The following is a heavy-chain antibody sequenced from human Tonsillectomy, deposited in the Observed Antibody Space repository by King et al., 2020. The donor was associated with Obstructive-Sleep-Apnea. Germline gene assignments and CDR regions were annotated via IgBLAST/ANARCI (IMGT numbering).Heavy chain of an antibody. CDR2: INPNSGGT. CDR1: GYTFTDYY. V-gene: IGHV1-2*02. Sequence: QGQLVQSGAEVKKPGASVKVSCKASGYTFTDYYMHWVRQAPGQGLEWMGWINPNSGGTNYAQKFQGRVTVTRDTSISTAYMELSDLRSDDTAVYYCATEGSKDISSWNNWFHPWGQGTLVTVSS. J-gene: IGHJ5*02. CDR3: ATEGSKDISSWNNWFHP. D-gene: IGHD6-13*01.